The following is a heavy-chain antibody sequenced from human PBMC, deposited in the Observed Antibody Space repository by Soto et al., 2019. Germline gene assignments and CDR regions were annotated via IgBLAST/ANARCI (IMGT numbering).Heavy chain of an antibody. V-gene: IGHV4-39*01. CDR3: VAQPVVTAVYGMDV. CDR2: LYNSGST. D-gene: IGHD2-21*02. Sequence: QLHLQESGPGLEKPSETLSLICAVSGGTVSSTSYYWGWIRQPPGEGLEWIGSLYNSGSTFYNPSLKSRVTISVDTSKNQFSLKLTSVTAADTAVYYCVAQPVVTAVYGMDVWGQGTTVIVSS. CDR1: GGTVSSTSYY. J-gene: IGHJ6*02.